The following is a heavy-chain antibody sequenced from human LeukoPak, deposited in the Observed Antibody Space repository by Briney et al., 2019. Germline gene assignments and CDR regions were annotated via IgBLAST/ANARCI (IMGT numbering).Heavy chain of an antibody. V-gene: IGHV4-4*07. Sequence: SETLSLTCTVSGGSISSYYWSWIRQPAGKGLEWIGRIYTSGSTNYNPSLKSRVTMSVDTSKNQFSLKLSSVTAADTAVYYCASHRSSSRYYYYYYGMDVWGQGTTVTVSS. CDR2: IYTSGST. CDR3: ASHRSSSRYYYYYYGMDV. J-gene: IGHJ6*02. D-gene: IGHD6-6*01. CDR1: GGSISSYY.